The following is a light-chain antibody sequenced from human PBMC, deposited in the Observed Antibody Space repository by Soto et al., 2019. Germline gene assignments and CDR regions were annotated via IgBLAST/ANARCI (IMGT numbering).Light chain of an antibody. V-gene: IGKV4-1*01. CDR2: WAS. Sequence: DIVMTQSPDSLAVSLGERATFNCKSSQSVLYSSNNKNYLVWYQQKPGQPPKLLIYWASTRESGVPDRFSGSGSGTNFTLTISSLQAEDVAVYYCQQYYSTPHTFGQGTKLEIK. J-gene: IGKJ2*01. CDR1: QSVLYSSNNKNY. CDR3: QQYYSTPHT.